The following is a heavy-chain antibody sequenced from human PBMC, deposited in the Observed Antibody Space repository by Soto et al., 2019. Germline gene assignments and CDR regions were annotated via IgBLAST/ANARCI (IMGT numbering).Heavy chain of an antibody. CDR3: ARDRAIAAAGTGWFDP. CDR1: GGSFSGYY. V-gene: IGHV4-34*01. Sequence: SETLSLTCAVYGGSFSGYYWSWIRQPPGKGLEWIGEINHSGGTNYNPSLKSRVTISVDTSKNQFSLKLSSVTAADTAVYYCARDRAIAAAGTGWFDPWGQGTLVTVSS. CDR2: INHSGGT. D-gene: IGHD6-13*01. J-gene: IGHJ5*02.